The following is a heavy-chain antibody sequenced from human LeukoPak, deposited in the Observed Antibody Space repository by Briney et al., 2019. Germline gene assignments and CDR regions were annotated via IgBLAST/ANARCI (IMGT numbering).Heavy chain of an antibody. V-gene: IGHV4-30-4*01. CDR1: GGSISSYY. CDR3: ARGKSKFDY. Sequence: SETLSLTCTVSGGSISSYYWSWIRQPPGKGLEWIGYIYYSGSTDYSPSLKSRVTISVDTSKNQFSLKLRSVTAADTAVYYCARGKSKFDYWGQGTLVTVSS. CDR2: IYYSGST. J-gene: IGHJ4*02.